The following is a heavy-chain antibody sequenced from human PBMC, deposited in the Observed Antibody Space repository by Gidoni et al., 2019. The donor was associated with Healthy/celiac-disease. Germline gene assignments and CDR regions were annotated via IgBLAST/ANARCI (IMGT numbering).Heavy chain of an antibody. CDR1: GFTFSGSA. J-gene: IGHJ4*02. Sequence: EVQLVESRGGLVQPGGSLKLSCAASGFTFSGSAMHWVRQASGKGLEWVGRIRSKANSYATAYAASVKGRFTISRDDSKNTAYLQMNSLKTEDTAVYYCTTLVGATHDYWGQGTLVTVSS. V-gene: IGHV3-73*02. CDR2: IRSKANSYAT. D-gene: IGHD1-26*01. CDR3: TTLVGATHDY.